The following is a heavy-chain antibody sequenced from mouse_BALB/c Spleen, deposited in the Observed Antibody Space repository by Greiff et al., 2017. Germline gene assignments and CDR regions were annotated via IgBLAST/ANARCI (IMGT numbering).Heavy chain of an antibody. CDR2: IDPANGNT. V-gene: IGHV14-3*02. Sequence: LVESGAELVKPGASVKLSCTASGFNIKDTYMHWVKQRPEQGLEWIGRIDPANGNTKYDPKFQGKATITADTSSNTAYLQLSSLTSEDTAVYYCAGGYGYAMDYWGQGTSVTVSS. J-gene: IGHJ4*01. CDR3: AGGYGYAMDY. CDR1: GFNIKDTY. D-gene: IGHD2-14*01.